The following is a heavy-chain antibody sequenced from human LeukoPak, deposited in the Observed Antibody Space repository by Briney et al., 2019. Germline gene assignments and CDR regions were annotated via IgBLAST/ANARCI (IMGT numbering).Heavy chain of an antibody. J-gene: IGHJ3*02. CDR3: ARDGAYYYDSSVSRGAFDI. D-gene: IGHD3-22*01. V-gene: IGHV4-31*03. Sequence: SETLSLTCTVSGGSISSGGSYWSWIRQHPGKGLEWIGYIYYSGSTYYNPSLKSRVTISVDTSKNQFSLKLSSVTAADTAVYYCARDGAYYYDSSVSRGAFDIWGQGTMVTVSS. CDR1: GGSISSGGSY. CDR2: IYYSGST.